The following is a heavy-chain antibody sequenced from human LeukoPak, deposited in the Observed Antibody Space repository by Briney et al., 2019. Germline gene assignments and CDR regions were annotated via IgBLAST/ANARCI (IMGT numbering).Heavy chain of an antibody. CDR1: GFTFSSYG. CDR3: AKARSMGAQFDY. J-gene: IGHJ4*02. V-gene: IGHV3-30*02. D-gene: IGHD2/OR15-2a*01. Sequence: GGSLRLSCAASGFTFSSYGMHWVRQAPGKGLEWAAFIRYDGSNKYYADSVKGRFTISRDNSKNTLYLQMNSLRAEDTAVYYCAKARSMGAQFDYWGQGTLVTVSS. CDR2: IRYDGSNK.